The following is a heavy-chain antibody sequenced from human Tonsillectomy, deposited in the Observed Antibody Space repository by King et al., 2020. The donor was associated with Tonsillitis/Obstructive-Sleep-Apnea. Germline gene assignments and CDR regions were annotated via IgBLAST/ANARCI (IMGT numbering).Heavy chain of an antibody. CDR3: AHSPEYDFWSGFPKDWFDP. D-gene: IGHD3-3*01. J-gene: IGHJ5*02. CDR2: IYWDDDK. Sequence: TLQESGPTLVKPPQTLTLTCTFSGFSLSTSGVGVGWIRQPPGKALEWLAVIYWDDDKRYSPSLKSRLTITKDTSKNQVVLTMTNMDPVDTATYYCAHSPEYDFWSGFPKDWFDPWGQGTLVTVSS. V-gene: IGHV2-5*02. CDR1: GFSLSTSGVG.